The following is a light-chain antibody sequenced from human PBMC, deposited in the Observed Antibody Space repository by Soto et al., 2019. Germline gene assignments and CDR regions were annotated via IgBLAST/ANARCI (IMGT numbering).Light chain of an antibody. J-gene: IGKJ3*01. CDR3: QQYYSYPFT. CDR2: AAS. V-gene: IGKV1-8*01. Sequence: AILMTQSPSSFSASTGDRVTITCRASQGISSYLAWYQQKPGKAPKLLIYAASTLQSGVPSRFSGSGSGTDFTLTISCLQSEDFATYYCQQYYSYPFTFGPGTQVDI. CDR1: QGISSY.